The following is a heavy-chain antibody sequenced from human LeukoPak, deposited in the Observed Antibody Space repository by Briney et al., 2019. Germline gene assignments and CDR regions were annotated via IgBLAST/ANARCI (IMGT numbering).Heavy chain of an antibody. Sequence: GGSLRPSCQASGFTFYMYAMSWVRQAPGKGLEWVASMCGTAGCTFYPDSVKGRFTISRDNSKNVLYLRMNSLTAEDTAIYYCAKDRPNFHENSGHYYRRDGDSWGQGTLVTVSS. D-gene: IGHD3-22*01. J-gene: IGHJ5*01. CDR2: MCGTAGCT. V-gene: IGHV3-23*01. CDR1: GFTFYMYA. CDR3: AKDRPNFHENSGHYYRRDGDS.